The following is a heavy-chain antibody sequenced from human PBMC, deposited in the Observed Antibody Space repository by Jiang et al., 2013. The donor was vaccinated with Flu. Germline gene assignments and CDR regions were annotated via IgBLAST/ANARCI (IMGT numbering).Heavy chain of an antibody. CDR2: INAANGNT. Sequence: GAEVKKPGASVKVSCKASGYTFTNYAMHWVRQAPGQRLEWMGWINAANGNTKYSEKFQGRVTITRDTSASTVYMEVNSLISEDTAVYYCATFRGVTGWDYWGQGTLVTVSS. V-gene: IGHV1-3*01. CDR3: ATFRGVTGWDY. J-gene: IGHJ4*02. CDR1: GYTFTNYA. D-gene: IGHD3-10*01.